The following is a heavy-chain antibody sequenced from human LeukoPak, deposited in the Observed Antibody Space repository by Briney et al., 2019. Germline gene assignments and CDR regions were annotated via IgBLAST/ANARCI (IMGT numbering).Heavy chain of an antibody. CDR2: IYPGDSDT. CDR1: GYSFTSYW. Sequence: GESLQISCKVSGYSFTSYWIGWVRRMPAKGRGWMGIIYPGDSDTRYSPSFQGQITISADKSISTAYLQWSSLKASDTAMYYCARLSDGDFAYYYYPMDIWGQGTTVTVSS. D-gene: IGHD4-17*01. CDR3: ARLSDGDFAYYYYPMDI. V-gene: IGHV5-51*01. J-gene: IGHJ6*02.